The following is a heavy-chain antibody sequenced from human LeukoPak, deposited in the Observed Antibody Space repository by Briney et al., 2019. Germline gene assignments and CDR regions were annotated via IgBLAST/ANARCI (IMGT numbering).Heavy chain of an antibody. CDR2: IYYSGST. D-gene: IGHD3-10*01. J-gene: IGHJ4*02. V-gene: IGHV4-61*01. CDR3: ARQKTYYASGEDFDY. CDR1: GGSFSSGSYY. Sequence: PSETLSLTCTVSGGSFSSGSYYWSWIRQPPGKGLEWIGYIYYSGSTNYNPSLKSRVTISVDTSKNQFSLKLSSVTAADTAVYYCARQKTYYASGEDFDYWGQGTLVTVSS.